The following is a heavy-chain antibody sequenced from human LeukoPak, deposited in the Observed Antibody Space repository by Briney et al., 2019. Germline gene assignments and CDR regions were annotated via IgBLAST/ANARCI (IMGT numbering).Heavy chain of an antibody. CDR3: ARAQEGAFDN. J-gene: IGHJ3*02. CDR2: IYYSGST. Sequence: SETLSLTCTVSGGSISSYYWSWIRQPPGKGLEWIGYIYYSGSTNYNPSLKSRVTISVDTSKNQFSLKLSSVTAADTAVYYCARAQEGAFDNWGQGTMVTVSS. CDR1: GGSISSYY. V-gene: IGHV4-59*08.